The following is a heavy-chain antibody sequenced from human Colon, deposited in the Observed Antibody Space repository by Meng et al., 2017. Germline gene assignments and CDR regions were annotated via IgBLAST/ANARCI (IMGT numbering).Heavy chain of an antibody. CDR3: AWVNYFGSGSYPDY. D-gene: IGHD3-10*01. CDR1: GYSISSGYY. V-gene: IGHV4-38-2*02. CDR2: IYHGGTT. Sequence: SETLSLTCTVSGYSISSGYYWGWIRQPPGKGLGWVGSIYHGGTTYYNPSLKSRITISVDTSKNHSYLTLSSVTAADAAVYYCAWVNYFGSGSYPDYWGPGTLVTVSS. J-gene: IGHJ4*02.